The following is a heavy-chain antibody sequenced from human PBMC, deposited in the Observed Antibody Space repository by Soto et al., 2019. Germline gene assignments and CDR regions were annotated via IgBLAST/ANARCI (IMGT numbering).Heavy chain of an antibody. CDR2: IYVSGNT. Sequence: PSETLSLTCSVSGVSITNSYWSWLRQPAGKGLEWLGRIYVSGNTNYNPSLNGRVTLSIDTSKNQLSLKLRSVTTADTAVYYCARDRGVGAATNWFDPWGQGSLVTVSS. J-gene: IGHJ5*02. D-gene: IGHD1-26*01. CDR3: ARDRGVGAATNWFDP. V-gene: IGHV4-4*07. CDR1: GVSITNSY.